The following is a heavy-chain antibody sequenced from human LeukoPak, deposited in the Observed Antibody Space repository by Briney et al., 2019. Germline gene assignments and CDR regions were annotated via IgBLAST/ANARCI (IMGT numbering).Heavy chain of an antibody. CDR3: ARHLIREEYSRSSIGCDP. Sequence: SETLSLTCTVSSDSISTYYWSWLPQPPGKGLEWIGYIYYSGSTNYNPSLKRRVTISVDTSKNHFSLKLSPVTAADTAVYYCARHLIREEYSRSSIGCDPWGEGTLVTVSS. D-gene: IGHD6-6*01. J-gene: IGHJ5*02. CDR2: IYYSGST. V-gene: IGHV4-59*08. CDR1: SDSISTYY.